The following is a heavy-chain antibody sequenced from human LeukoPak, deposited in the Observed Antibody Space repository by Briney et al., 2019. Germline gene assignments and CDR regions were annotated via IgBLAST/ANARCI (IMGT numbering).Heavy chain of an antibody. CDR1: GFTFSSYW. CDR2: INSDGRST. Sequence: PGGSLRLSCAASGFTFSSYWMHWVRQAPGRGLVWVSRINSDGRSTSYADSVKGRFTISRDNAKNTLYLQMNSLRVDDTAVYYCARGVGNIAADYWGQGTLVTVSS. D-gene: IGHD6-13*01. CDR3: ARGVGNIAADY. V-gene: IGHV3-74*01. J-gene: IGHJ4*02.